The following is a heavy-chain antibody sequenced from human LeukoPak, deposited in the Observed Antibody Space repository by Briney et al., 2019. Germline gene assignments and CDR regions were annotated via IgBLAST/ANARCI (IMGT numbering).Heavy chain of an antibody. V-gene: IGHV1-24*01. CDR3: ATMGLRYGGYYYGMDV. CDR2: FDPEDGET. D-gene: IGHD4-17*01. Sequence: ASVKVSCKVSGYTLTELSVHWVRQAPGKGLEWMGGFDPEDGETIYAQKFQGRVTMTEDTSTDTAYMELSSLRSEDTAVYYCATMGLRYGGYYYGMDVWGQGTTVTVSS. CDR1: GYTLTELS. J-gene: IGHJ6*02.